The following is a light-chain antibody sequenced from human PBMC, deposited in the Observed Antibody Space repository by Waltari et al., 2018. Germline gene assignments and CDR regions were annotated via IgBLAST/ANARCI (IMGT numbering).Light chain of an antibody. CDR1: SSTIGAGYD. CDR2: GNS. J-gene: IGLJ1*01. CDR3: QSYDSSLSGYV. Sequence: QSVLTQPPSVSGAPGQRVTISCTASSSTIGAGYDVHWYQQLPGTAPKLLIYGNSNRPSGVPDRFSGSKSGTSASLAITGLQAEDEADYYCQSYDSSLSGYVFGTGTKVTVL. V-gene: IGLV1-40*01.